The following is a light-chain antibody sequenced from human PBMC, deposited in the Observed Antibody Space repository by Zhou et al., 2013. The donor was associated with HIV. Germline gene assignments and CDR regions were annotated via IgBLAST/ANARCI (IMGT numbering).Light chain of an antibody. CDR3: DV. J-gene: IGLJ6*01. CDR1: SSDVGIYNR. V-gene: IGLV2-18*01. CDR2: EVS. Sequence: QSALTQPPSVSGSPGQSGTISCTGTSSDVGIYNRISWFQQPPGTAPKVMLSEVSDRPSGVPDRFSGSKSGNTTSLTISGLQAKDEAAPPPDVFGSGSKVTVL.